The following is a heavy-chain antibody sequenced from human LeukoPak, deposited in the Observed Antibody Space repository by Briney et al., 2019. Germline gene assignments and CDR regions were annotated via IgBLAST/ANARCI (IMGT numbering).Heavy chain of an antibody. D-gene: IGHD4-11*01. V-gene: IGHV3-23*01. J-gene: IGHJ4*02. CDR3: SKAGDTNYYRHGDY. CDR2: ISGNSGAT. Sequence: PGGSLRLSCAPSGFTFSSYPMSWVRQAPGRGVEWVSVISGNSGATYYADSVKGRFTISRDNAKNTVYLQMNNLRGEDTALYYCSKAGDTNYYRHGDYWGQGTLVTVSS. CDR1: GFTFSSYP.